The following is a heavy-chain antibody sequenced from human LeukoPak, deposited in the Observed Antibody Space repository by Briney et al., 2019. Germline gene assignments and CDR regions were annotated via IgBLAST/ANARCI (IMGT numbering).Heavy chain of an antibody. J-gene: IGHJ4*02. CDR2: ISGSGDNT. CDR3: AKGSGSHTYILTV. D-gene: IGHD1-26*01. Sequence: GGSLRLSCAASGFSFTTYALSWVRQAPGRGLEWVAGISGSGDNTYFADSVKGRLTISRDNSKNTLYMQMNSLRAEDTAVYYCAKGSGSHTYILTVWGQGTLVTVSS. CDR1: GFSFTTYA. V-gene: IGHV3-23*01.